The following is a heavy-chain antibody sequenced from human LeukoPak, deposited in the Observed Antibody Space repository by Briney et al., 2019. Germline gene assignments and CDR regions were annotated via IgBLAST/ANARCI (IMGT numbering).Heavy chain of an antibody. CDR3: AAMRACSTTTCNPFDI. J-gene: IGHJ4*02. V-gene: IGHV3-21*01. D-gene: IGHD2/OR15-2a*01. Sequence: PGGSLRLSGAAAGFIFSTYDMNWVRQAPGKGLEWVSIITTGSHNIYYADSVKGRFTISRDNAKSSLFLQMNSLRAEDTAVYYCAAMRACSTTTCNPFDIWGQGTLVTVSS. CDR2: ITTGSHNI. CDR1: GFIFSTYD.